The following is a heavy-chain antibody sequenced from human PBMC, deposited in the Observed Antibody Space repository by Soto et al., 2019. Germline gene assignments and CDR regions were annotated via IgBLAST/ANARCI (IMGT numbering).Heavy chain of an antibody. J-gene: IGHJ3*02. CDR1: GGSISSSSYY. CDR3: ARHPTPMYGSVAFDI. Sequence: QLQLQESGPGLVKPSETLSLTCTVSGGSISSSSYYWGWIRQPPGKGLEWIGSIYYSGSTDYNPSLKSRVTISVDTSKNQFSLKLSSVSAADTAVYYCARHPTPMYGSVAFDIWGQGTMVTVSS. CDR2: IYYSGST. V-gene: IGHV4-39*01. D-gene: IGHD3-10*01.